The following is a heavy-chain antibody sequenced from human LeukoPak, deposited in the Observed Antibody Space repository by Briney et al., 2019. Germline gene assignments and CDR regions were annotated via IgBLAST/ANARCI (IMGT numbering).Heavy chain of an antibody. CDR3: ARDSNPFDY. CDR1: GGSFTNYY. V-gene: IGHV4-59*12. J-gene: IGHJ4*02. D-gene: IGHD4-11*01. Sequence: SETLSLTCTVSGGSFTNYYWGWIRQPPGKGLEWIGYIYDSGSTNYTPSLKSRVTISMDTSKNQFSLKLRSLTAADTAVYYCARDSNPFDYWGQGTLVTVSS. CDR2: IYDSGST.